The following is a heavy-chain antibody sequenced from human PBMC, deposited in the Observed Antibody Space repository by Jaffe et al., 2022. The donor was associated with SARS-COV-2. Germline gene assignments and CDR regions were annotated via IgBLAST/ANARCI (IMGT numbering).Heavy chain of an antibody. D-gene: IGHD6-13*01. CDR1: GFTFSVYA. CDR2: IWYDGSKR. Sequence: QVQLVESGGGVVQPGRSLRLSCAASGFTFSVYAMHWVRQAPGKGLEWVAGIWYDGSKRYYAESVKGRFTISRDESRNTLYLQVNSLRAEDTAVYFCARDVSRSATLIDYWGQGTLVSVSS. V-gene: IGHV3-33*01. J-gene: IGHJ4*01. CDR3: ARDVSRSATLIDY.